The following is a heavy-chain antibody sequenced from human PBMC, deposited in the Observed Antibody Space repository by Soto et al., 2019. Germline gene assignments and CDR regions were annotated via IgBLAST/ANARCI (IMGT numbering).Heavy chain of an antibody. Sequence: QVQLQESGPGLVKPSQTLSLTCTVSGGSISSGGYYWSWIRQHPGKGLEWIGYIYYSGSTYYNPSLKSRVTRSVDTSKNQFSLKLSSVAAADTAVYYCASRGATYYYGSGNWFDPWGQGTLVTVSS. J-gene: IGHJ5*02. CDR1: GGSISSGGYY. D-gene: IGHD3-10*01. V-gene: IGHV4-31*03. CDR2: IYYSGST. CDR3: ASRGATYYYGSGNWFDP.